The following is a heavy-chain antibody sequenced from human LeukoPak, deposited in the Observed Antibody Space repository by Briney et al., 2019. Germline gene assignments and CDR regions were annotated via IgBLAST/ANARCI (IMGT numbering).Heavy chain of an antibody. Sequence: GESLKISCEASGYSFTTYWIGWLRQMPGKGLEWMGVIHPANSNTRYSPSFQGQVTISADKSISTAYLQWSSLKASDTATYYCPGLGDITYMVAPIYWGQGTLVTVSS. D-gene: IGHD5-12*01. V-gene: IGHV5-51*01. J-gene: IGHJ4*02. CDR3: PGLGDITYMVAPIY. CDR2: IHPANSNT. CDR1: GYSFTTYW.